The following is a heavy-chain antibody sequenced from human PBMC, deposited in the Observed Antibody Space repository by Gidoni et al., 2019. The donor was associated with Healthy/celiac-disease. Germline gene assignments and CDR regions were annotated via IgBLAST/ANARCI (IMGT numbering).Heavy chain of an antibody. CDR3: ARDSGYDSPHYYYYYMDV. V-gene: IGHV3-33*01. Sequence: QVQLVESGGGVVEPGRSLRLSCAASGFTFSRYGRHWVRQAPGKGLEWVAVIWYDGSNKYYADSVKGRFTISRDNSKNTLYLQMNSLRAEDTAVYYCARDSGYDSPHYYYYYMDVWGKGTTVTVSS. CDR2: IWYDGSNK. D-gene: IGHD5-12*01. CDR1: GFTFSRYG. J-gene: IGHJ6*03.